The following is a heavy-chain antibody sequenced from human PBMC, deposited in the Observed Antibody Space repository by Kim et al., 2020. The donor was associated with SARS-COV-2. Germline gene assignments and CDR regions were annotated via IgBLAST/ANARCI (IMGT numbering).Heavy chain of an antibody. D-gene: IGHD3-10*01. CDR3: VRVRESGVGDY. CDR2: IYTGTTT. V-gene: IGHV3-53*01. J-gene: IGHJ4*02. Sequence: GGSLRLSCAASGLSVNTNYMTWVRQSPRKGLEWVSIIYTGTTTYYADSVKGRFTISRDNSQNTLFLHMHSLRAEDTAVYYCVRVRESGVGDYWGQGTLVTVSS. CDR1: GLSVNTNY.